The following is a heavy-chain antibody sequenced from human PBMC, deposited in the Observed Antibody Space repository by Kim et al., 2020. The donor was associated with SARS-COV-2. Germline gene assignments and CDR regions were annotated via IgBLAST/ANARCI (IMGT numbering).Heavy chain of an antibody. V-gene: IGHV4-4*02. CDR2: IYHAGNI. CDR3: ARGIAGWGTYFDY. D-gene: IGHD6-19*01. J-gene: IGHJ4*02. Sequence: SETLSLTCAVSGDSVTNNYWWTWVRQPPEKGLQWITEIYHAGNINYSPSLQSRVTISMDKSKNQFSLQLTSVTAADTAVYFCARGIAGWGTYFDYWGQGILVTVSS. CDR1: GDSVTNNYW.